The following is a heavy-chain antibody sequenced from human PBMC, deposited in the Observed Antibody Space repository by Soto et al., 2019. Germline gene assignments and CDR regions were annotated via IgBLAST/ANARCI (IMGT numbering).Heavy chain of an antibody. CDR2: ISYSGST. J-gene: IGHJ4*02. CDR1: GGSISRGRYY. V-gene: IGHV4-31*03. D-gene: IGHD2-15*01. CDR3: ARVSGLGLFDY. Sequence: QVQLQESGPGLVKPSQALSLTCTVSGGSISRGRYYWSWIRQHPEKGLEWIGYISYSGSTYFNPSLKSRVTISADTSEHQFSLRLSSVTAVDTAVYYCARVSGLGLFDYWCQGTLVTVSS.